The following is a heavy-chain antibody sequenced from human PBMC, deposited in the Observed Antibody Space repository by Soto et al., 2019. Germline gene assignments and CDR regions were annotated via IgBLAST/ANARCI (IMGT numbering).Heavy chain of an antibody. J-gene: IGHJ5*02. D-gene: IGHD3-22*01. V-gene: IGHV1-8*02. CDR2: MNPNSGNT. Sequence: ASVKVSCKASGYTFSNYYMHWVRQATGQGLEWMGWMNPNSGNTGYAQKFQGRVTMTRNTSISTAYMELSSLRSEDTAVYYCARAFMYYYDSSGYYYDGNWFDPWGQGTLVTVSS. CDR3: ARAFMYYYDSSGYYYDGNWFDP. CDR1: GYTFSNYY.